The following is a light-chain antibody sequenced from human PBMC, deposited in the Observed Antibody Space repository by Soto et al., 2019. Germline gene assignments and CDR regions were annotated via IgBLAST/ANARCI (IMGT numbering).Light chain of an antibody. J-gene: IGKJ2*01. Sequence: EIVMTQSPATLSVSPGERATVSCRASQSVSSNLAWYQQKPGQAPRLLIYGASTRATGIPARFSGSGSGTXXXLTIXSLQSEDFAVYYCQQYNNWPRTFGQGTKLEIK. CDR2: GAS. V-gene: IGKV3-15*01. CDR3: QQYNNWPRT. CDR1: QSVSSN.